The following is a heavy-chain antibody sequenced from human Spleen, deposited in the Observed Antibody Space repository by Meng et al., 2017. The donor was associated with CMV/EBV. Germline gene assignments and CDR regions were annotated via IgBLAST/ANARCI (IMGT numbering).Heavy chain of an antibody. CDR1: GGAISSSNL. J-gene: IGHJ4*02. V-gene: IGHV4-4*02. D-gene: IGHD2-21*02. CDR2: IYHSVST. CDR3: ARIERRRILKYCGSDCSTTDY. Sequence: QVQLQESGPGLVKPSGTLSLTCAVSGGAISSSNLWTWVRQVPGKGLEWIGEIYHSVSTNYNPSLKSRVTISVDKFKNQFSLKLGSVTAADTAVYYCARIERRRILKYCGSDCSTTDYWGQGTLVTVSS.